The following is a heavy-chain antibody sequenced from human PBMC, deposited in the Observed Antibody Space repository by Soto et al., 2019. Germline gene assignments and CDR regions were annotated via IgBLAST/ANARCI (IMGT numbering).Heavy chain of an antibody. V-gene: IGHV1-69*01. CDR3: ARDVSPSGSYDH. Sequence: QVQLVQSGAEVKKPGSSVKVSCKASGGTFSSYAISWVRQAPGQGLEWMGGIIPIFGTANYAQKFQGRVTITADESTNTACMELSRLRSEDTAVYYCARDVSPSGSYDHWGQGPLVTVSS. CDR1: GGTFSSYA. D-gene: IGHD1-26*01. CDR2: IIPIFGTA. J-gene: IGHJ5*02.